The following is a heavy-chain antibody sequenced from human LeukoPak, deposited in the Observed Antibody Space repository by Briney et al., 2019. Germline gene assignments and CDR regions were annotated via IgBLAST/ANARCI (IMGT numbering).Heavy chain of an antibody. CDR2: ISSSGSTI. J-gene: IGHJ4*02. V-gene: IGHV3-48*03. CDR3: ARDQTPFY. Sequence: GGSLRLSCAASGFILSSYEMNWVRQAPGKGLEWLSYISSSGSTIYYADSVKGRFTISRDNAKSSMWLQMNSLRDEDTAVYYCARDQTPFYWGQGSLVTVSS. CDR1: GFILSSYE. D-gene: IGHD2-15*01.